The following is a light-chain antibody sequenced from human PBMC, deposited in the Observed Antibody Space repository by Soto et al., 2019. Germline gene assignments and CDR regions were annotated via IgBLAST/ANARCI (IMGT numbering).Light chain of an antibody. J-gene: IGKJ1*01. CDR3: QQYNSYSWT. Sequence: DLQMTQSPSTLSASVGDRVTITCRASQSISNWLAWYQQKPGKAPKTLIYDASILESGVPSRFSGSGSGSEFTLTISSLQPDDFATYYCQQYNSYSWTFGPGTKVEIK. V-gene: IGKV1-5*01. CDR1: QSISNW. CDR2: DAS.